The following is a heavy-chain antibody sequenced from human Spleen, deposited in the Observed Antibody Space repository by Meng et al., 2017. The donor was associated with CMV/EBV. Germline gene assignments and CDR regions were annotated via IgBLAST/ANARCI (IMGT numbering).Heavy chain of an antibody. D-gene: IGHD6-25*01. CDR2: FGGSGGST. Sequence: GESLKISCAASGFTFSSYAMTWVRQAPGKGLEWVSSFGGSGGSTYYADSLKGRFTISRDNAKNSLYLQMNSLRAEDTAVYYCARAAQFDYWGQGTLVTVSS. J-gene: IGHJ4*02. CDR3: ARAAQFDY. V-gene: IGHV3-23*01. CDR1: GFTFSSYA.